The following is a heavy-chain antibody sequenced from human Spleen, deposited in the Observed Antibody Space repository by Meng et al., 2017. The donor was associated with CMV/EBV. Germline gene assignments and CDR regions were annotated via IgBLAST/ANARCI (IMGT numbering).Heavy chain of an antibody. J-gene: IGHJ6*02. CDR3: AREMGAKYYYYYYDMDI. CDR1: GGSITGGAYY. CDR2: IYYSGST. D-gene: IGHD1-26*01. V-gene: IGHV4-31*03. Sequence: SETLSLTCTVSGGSITGGAYYWSWIRQPPGKGLEWIGYIYYSGSTYYNPSLKSRVTISIDTSKNQFSLKLSSVTAADTAVYYCAREMGAKYYYYYYDMDIWGQGTTVTVSS.